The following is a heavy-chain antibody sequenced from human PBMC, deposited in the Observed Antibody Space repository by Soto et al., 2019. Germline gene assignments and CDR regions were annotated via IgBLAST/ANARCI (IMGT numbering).Heavy chain of an antibody. CDR2: ISGYNGDT. J-gene: IGHJ6*02. V-gene: IGHV1-18*01. CDR3: AINGLPPYYYCCMDV. CDR1: GYTFTRYG. Sequence: ASVKVSCKASGYTFTRYGISWVRQAPGQGLEWMGWISGYNGDTNYAQKFQGRVTMTVDTSTTTAFMELTSLTSDDRAVYYCAINGLPPYYYCCMDVWGQ. D-gene: IGHD2-8*01.